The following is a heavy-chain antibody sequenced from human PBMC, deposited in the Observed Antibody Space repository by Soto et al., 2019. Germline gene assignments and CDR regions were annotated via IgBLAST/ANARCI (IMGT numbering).Heavy chain of an antibody. CDR1: GITFSTDS. CDR3: ARHRCSTTNCYSSNDY. CDR2: ISGSSSYI. J-gene: IGHJ4*02. V-gene: IGHV3-21*01. D-gene: IGHD2-2*01. Sequence: GGSLRLSCAASGITFSTDSMTWIRQAPGKGLEWVSSISGSSSYIHYADSVKGRFTISRDNAQNSLYLQMNSLRAEDTAVYYCARHRCSTTNCYSSNDYWGQGTLVTVSS.